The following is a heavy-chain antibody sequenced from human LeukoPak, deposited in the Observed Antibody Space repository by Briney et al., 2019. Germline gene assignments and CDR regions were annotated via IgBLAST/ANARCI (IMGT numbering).Heavy chain of an antibody. V-gene: IGHV3-7*03. CDR2: IKQDGSEK. CDR3: AVGEYSYGFSLDY. CDR1: GFTFSSYW. J-gene: IGHJ4*02. Sequence: PGGSLRLSCAASGFTFSSYWMSWVRQAPGKGLEWVANIKQDGSEKYYVDSVKGRFTISRDNAKNSLYLQMNSLRAEDTAVYYCAVGEYSYGFSLDYWGQGTLVTVSS. D-gene: IGHD5-18*01.